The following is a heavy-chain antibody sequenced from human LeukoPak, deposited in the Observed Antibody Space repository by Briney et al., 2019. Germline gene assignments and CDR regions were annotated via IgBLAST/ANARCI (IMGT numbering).Heavy chain of an antibody. CDR2: IYHSGRT. J-gene: IGHJ4*02. CDR3: ARDPLYCSSTSCYLPFDY. D-gene: IGHD2-2*01. Sequence: PSETLSLTCTVSGYSISSGYYWGWIRQPPGKGLEWIGSIYHSGRTYYNPSLKSRVTISVDTSKNQFSLKLSSVTAADTAVYYCARDPLYCSSTSCYLPFDYWGQGTLVTVSS. V-gene: IGHV4-38-2*02. CDR1: GYSISSGYY.